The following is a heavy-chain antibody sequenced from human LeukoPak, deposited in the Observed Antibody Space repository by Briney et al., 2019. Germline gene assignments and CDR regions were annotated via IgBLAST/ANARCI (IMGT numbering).Heavy chain of an antibody. CDR1: GGTFSSYA. Sequence: GASVKVSCKASGGTFSSYAISWVRQAPGQGPEWMGRIIPILGIANYAQKFQGRVTITADESTSTAYMELSSLRSEDTAVYYCASADSGSYPSAFDYWGQGTLVTVSS. V-gene: IGHV1-69*04. CDR3: ASADSGSYPSAFDY. D-gene: IGHD1-26*01. J-gene: IGHJ4*02. CDR2: IIPILGIA.